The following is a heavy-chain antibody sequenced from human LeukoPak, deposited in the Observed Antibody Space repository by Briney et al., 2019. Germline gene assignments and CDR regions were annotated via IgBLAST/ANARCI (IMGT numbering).Heavy chain of an antibody. CDR1: GGSISSYY. CDR2: IYTSGST. J-gene: IGHJ4*02. V-gene: IGHV4-4*07. D-gene: IGHD3-22*01. Sequence: SETLSLTCTVSGGSISSYYWSWIRQPAGQGLEWIGRIYTSGSTNYNPSLKSRVTMSVDTSKNQFSLKLSSVTAADTAVYYCARDALNYDSSGYSLTADYFDYWGQGTLVTVSS. CDR3: ARDALNYDSSGYSLTADYFDY.